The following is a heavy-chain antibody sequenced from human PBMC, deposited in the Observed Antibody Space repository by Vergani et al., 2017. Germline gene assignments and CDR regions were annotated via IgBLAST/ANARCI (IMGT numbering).Heavy chain of an antibody. D-gene: IGHD4-17*01. CDR2: IRYDGSNK. J-gene: IGHJ4*02. V-gene: IGHV3-30*02. Sequence: QVQLVESGGGVVQPGGSLRLSCAASGFTFSSYGMHWVRQAPGKGLEWVAFIRYDGSNKYYADSVKGRFTISRDNSKNTLYLQMNSLRAEDTAVYYCAKDQVGAVLDYWGQGTLVTVSS. CDR3: AKDQVGAVLDY. CDR1: GFTFSSYG.